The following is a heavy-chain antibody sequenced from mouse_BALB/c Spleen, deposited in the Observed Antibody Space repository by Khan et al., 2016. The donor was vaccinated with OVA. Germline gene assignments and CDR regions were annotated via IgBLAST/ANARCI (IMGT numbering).Heavy chain of an antibody. CDR2: IYLFNDDT. J-gene: IGHJ3*01. Sequence: VQLKQSGPELVKPGASVKMSCKAPGYTFTSYVMHRVKRKPGLGLQWIGYIYLFNDDTKYNEKFKGKATLTSDKSSSTAYMELSSLSSADSSVYNCAPDSNYYESIAYRGQGNLVTVSA. CDR1: GYTFTSYV. V-gene: IGHV1S136*01. D-gene: IGHD1-1*01. CDR3: APDSNYYESIAY.